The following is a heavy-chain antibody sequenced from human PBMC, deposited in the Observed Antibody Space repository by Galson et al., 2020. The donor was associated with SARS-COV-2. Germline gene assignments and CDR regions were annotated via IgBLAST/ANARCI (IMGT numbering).Heavy chain of an antibody. CDR1: GFTFNNYG. V-gene: IGHV3-30*18. Sequence: GESLKISCVASGFTFNNYGMHWVRQAPGKGLEWVAVNSYEGSKKSYADSVNGRFTISRDSFKNTLFLQMNSLRPDDTAVYFCAKASSILWFGQFRSDAFDVWGQGTMVTVSS. D-gene: IGHD3-10*01. J-gene: IGHJ3*01. CDR3: AKASSILWFGQFRSDAFDV. CDR2: NSYEGSKK.